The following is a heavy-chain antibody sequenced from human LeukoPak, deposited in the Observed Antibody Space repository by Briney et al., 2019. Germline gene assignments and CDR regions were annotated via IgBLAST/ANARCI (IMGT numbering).Heavy chain of an antibody. D-gene: IGHD2-2*01. V-gene: IGHV1-69*05. CDR3: ARERYCSSTSCFPDAFDI. CDR1: GGTFSSYA. Sequence: SVTVSCKASGGTFSSYAISWVRQAPGQGLEWMGGIIPIFGTANYAQKFQGRVTITTDESTSTAYMELSSLRSEDTAVYYCARERYCSSTSCFPDAFDIWGQGTMVTVSS. J-gene: IGHJ3*02. CDR2: IIPIFGTA.